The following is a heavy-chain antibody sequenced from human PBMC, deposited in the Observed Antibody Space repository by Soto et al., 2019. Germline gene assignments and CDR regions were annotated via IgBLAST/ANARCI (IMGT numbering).Heavy chain of an antibody. CDR3: ARGAAAAGTGWYYFDY. CDR2: IWYDGSNK. D-gene: IGHD6-13*01. CDR1: GFTFSSYG. J-gene: IGHJ4*02. Sequence: GGSLRLSCAASGFTFSSYGMHWVRQAPGKGLEWVAVIWYDGSNKYYADSVKGRFTISRDNSKNTLYLQMNSLRAEDTAVYYCARGAAAAGTGWYYFDYWGQGTLVTVSS. V-gene: IGHV3-33*01.